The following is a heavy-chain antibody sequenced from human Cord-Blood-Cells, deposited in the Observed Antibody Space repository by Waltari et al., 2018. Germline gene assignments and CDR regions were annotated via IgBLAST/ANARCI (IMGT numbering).Heavy chain of an antibody. V-gene: IGHV1-69*01. Sequence: QVQLVQSGAEVKKPGSSVKVSCKASGGTFSSYAISWVRQAPGQGLEWMGGITPVVGTANYAQKFQGRVTITADESTSTAYMELSSLRSEDTAVYYCARRLYSLEDSDAFDIWGQGTMVTVSS. CDR1: GGTFSSYA. CDR2: ITPVVGTA. J-gene: IGHJ3*02. D-gene: IGHD1-26*01. CDR3: ARRLYSLEDSDAFDI.